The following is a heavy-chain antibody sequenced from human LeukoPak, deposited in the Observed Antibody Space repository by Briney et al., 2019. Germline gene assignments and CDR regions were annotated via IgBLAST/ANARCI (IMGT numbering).Heavy chain of an antibody. CDR2: ICYSGST. CDR1: GGSISSYY. Sequence: SETLSLTCTVSGGSISSYYWSWIRQPPGKGLEWIGYICYSGSTNYNPSLKSRVTISVDTSKNQFSLKLSSVTAADTAVYYCARGIEGDYAITYYFDYWGQGTLVTVSS. V-gene: IGHV4-59*01. D-gene: IGHD4-17*01. CDR3: ARGIEGDYAITYYFDY. J-gene: IGHJ4*02.